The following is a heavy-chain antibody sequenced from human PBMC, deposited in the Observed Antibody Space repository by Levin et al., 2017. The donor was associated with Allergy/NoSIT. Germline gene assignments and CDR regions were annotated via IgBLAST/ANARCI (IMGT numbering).Heavy chain of an antibody. CDR3: ARGAGYGDKSLGRRRYFDY. V-gene: IGHV4-34*01. Sequence: SETLSLTCAVYGGSFSGYYWSWIRQPPGKGLEWIGEINHSGSTNYNPSLKSRVTISVDTSKNQFSLKLSSVTAADTAVYYCARGAGYGDKSLGRRRYFDYWGQGTLVTVSS. CDR1: GGSFSGYY. D-gene: IGHD4-17*01. J-gene: IGHJ4*02. CDR2: INHSGST.